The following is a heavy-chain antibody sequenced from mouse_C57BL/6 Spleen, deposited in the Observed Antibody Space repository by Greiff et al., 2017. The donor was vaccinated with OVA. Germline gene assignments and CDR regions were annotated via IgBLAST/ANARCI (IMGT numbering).Heavy chain of an antibody. J-gene: IGHJ3*01. Sequence: LVESGAELVRPGASVTLSCKASGYTFTDYEMHWVKQTPVHGLEWIGAIDPETGGTAYNQKFKGKAILTADKSSSTAYMELRSLTSEDSAVYYCTREGGTPFAYWGQGTLVTVSA. V-gene: IGHV1-15*01. CDR2: IDPETGGT. CDR3: TREGGTPFAY. D-gene: IGHD4-1*01. CDR1: GYTFTDYE.